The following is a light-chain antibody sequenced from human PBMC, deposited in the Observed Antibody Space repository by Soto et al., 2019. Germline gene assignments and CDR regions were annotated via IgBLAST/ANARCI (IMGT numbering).Light chain of an antibody. CDR3: QQYGSSPWT. J-gene: IGKJ1*01. CDR1: ETVSINK. V-gene: IGKV3-20*01. Sequence: EIELTQSPGTLYLSPGERATLSCRASETVSINKVAWYQHGLGQPPRLLVYQAIVRAAGIPDRFSGSGSGTEYTLSISRLEPEDFALYHCQQYGSSPWTFGQATKVEIK. CDR2: QAI.